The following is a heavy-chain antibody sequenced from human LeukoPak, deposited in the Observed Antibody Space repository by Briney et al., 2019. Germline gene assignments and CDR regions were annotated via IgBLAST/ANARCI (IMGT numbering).Heavy chain of an antibody. Sequence: GGSLRLSCAASGFTFSSYTMNWVRQAPGKGLEWVSSISSSSSYIYYADSVKGRLTISRDNAKNSLYLQMNSLRAEDTAVYYCARDPAPRYCSGGSCYTHYGMDVWGQGTTVTVSS. CDR1: GFTFSSYT. J-gene: IGHJ6*02. CDR3: ARDPAPRYCSGGSCYTHYGMDV. D-gene: IGHD2-15*01. V-gene: IGHV3-21*01. CDR2: ISSSSSYI.